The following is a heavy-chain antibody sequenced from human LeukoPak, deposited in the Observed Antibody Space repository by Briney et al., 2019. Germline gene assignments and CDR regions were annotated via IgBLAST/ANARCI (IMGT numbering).Heavy chain of an antibody. V-gene: IGHV4-4*07. D-gene: IGHD6-13*01. Sequence: SETLSLTCTLSGGSISTYYWSWIRQPAGKGLEWIGRIPTDGAIYYNPSLKSRVTMSIDTSNNQFSLRLTSVTAADTAVYYCARERYSSGWSFLYYFDYWGQGILVTVSS. CDR3: ARERYSSGWSFLYYFDY. CDR2: IPTDGAI. J-gene: IGHJ4*02. CDR1: GGSISTYY.